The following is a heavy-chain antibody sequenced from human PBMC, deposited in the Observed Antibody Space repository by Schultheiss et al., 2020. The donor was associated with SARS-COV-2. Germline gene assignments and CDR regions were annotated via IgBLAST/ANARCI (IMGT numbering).Heavy chain of an antibody. CDR2: IYPADSDT. Sequence: GESLKISCKGSGYSFTSYWIGWVRQMPGKGLEWMGIIYPADSDTRYSPSFQGQVTISADKSISTAYLQWSSLKASDTAMYYCAREGWDPAVAYYFDYWGQGTLVTVSS. V-gene: IGHV5-51*01. CDR3: AREGWDPAVAYYFDY. CDR1: GYSFTSYW. J-gene: IGHJ4*02. D-gene: IGHD1-26*01.